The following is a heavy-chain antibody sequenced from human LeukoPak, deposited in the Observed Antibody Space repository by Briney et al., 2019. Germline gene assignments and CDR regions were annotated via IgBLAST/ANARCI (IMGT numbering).Heavy chain of an antibody. CDR2: IKQDGSEK. CDR1: GFTFSSYW. CDR3: ARGRGYSGSYYAFDY. Sequence: PGGSLRLSCAASGFTFSSYWMSWVRQAPGKGLEWVANIKQDGSEKYYVDSVKGRFTISRDNAKNSLYLQMNSLRAEDTAVYYCARGRGYSGSYYAFDYWGQGTLVTVSS. D-gene: IGHD1-26*01. V-gene: IGHV3-7*01. J-gene: IGHJ4*02.